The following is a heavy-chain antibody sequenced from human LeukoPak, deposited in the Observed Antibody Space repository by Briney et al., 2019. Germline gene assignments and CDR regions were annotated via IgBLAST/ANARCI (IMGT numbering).Heavy chain of an antibody. Sequence: ASVKVSCKASGYTFTGYYMHWVRQAPGQGLEWMGWINPNSGGTNYAQKFQGRVTMTRDTSISTAYMELSRLRSDDTAVYYCARGPYYYGSGSYYLGPNFDYWGQGNLVTVSS. CDR1: GYTFTGYY. V-gene: IGHV1-2*02. D-gene: IGHD3-10*01. CDR2: INPNSGGT. J-gene: IGHJ4*02. CDR3: ARGPYYYGSGSYYLGPNFDY.